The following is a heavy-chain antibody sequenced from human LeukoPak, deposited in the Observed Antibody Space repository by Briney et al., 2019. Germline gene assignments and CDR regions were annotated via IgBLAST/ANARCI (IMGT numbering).Heavy chain of an antibody. CDR1: GGSISSYY. Sequence: SETLSLTCTVSGGSISSYYWSWIRQPPGKGLEWIAYIYYSGSTNYNPSLKSRVTISVDTSKNQFSLKLSSVTAADTAVYYCATGKAPNWLDPWGQGTLVTVSS. CDR2: IYYSGST. CDR3: ATGKAPNWLDP. D-gene: IGHD4-23*01. J-gene: IGHJ5*02. V-gene: IGHV4-59*01.